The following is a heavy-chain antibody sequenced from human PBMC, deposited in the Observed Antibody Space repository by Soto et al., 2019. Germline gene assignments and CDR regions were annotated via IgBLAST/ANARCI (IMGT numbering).Heavy chain of an antibody. Sequence: QLQLQESGSGLVRPSQTLSLTCAVSGGPISSGGYSWSWIRQPPGKGLEWIGYIYHSGSTYYNPSLMSRVTISVDRSKKQFSLKLSSVTAAYSAGYYCARVRSPWGQGTLVTVSS. J-gene: IGHJ5*02. CDR2: IYHSGST. V-gene: IGHV4-30-2*01. CDR1: GGPISSGGYS. CDR3: ARVRSP.